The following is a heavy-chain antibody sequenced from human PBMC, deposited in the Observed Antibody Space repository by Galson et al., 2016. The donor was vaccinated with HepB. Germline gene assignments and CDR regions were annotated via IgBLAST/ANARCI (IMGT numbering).Heavy chain of an antibody. CDR2: ISPSNGTP. V-gene: IGHV1-18*01. CDR3: ARDRSSRWELPRGFDY. Sequence: SVKVSCKASGYTFTNYGITWVRQAPGQGLEWMGWISPSNGTPNYAQKLQGRVTMTTDTSTNTAYMELRSLRSDDTAVYYCARDRSSRWELPRGFDYWGQGTLVTVSS. D-gene: IGHD1-26*01. J-gene: IGHJ4*02. CDR1: GYTFTNYG.